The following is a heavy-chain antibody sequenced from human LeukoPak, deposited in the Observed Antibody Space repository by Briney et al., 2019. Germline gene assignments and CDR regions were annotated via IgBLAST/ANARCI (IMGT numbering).Heavy chain of an antibody. D-gene: IGHD3-10*01. CDR2: IWYDGSNK. V-gene: IGHV3-33*08. J-gene: IGHJ4*02. CDR3: AGNYGPYYSDY. Sequence: GGSLRLSCAASGFTFSSYAMSWVRQAPGKGLEWVAVIWYDGSNKYYADSVKGRFTISRDNSKNTLYLQMNSLRAEDTAVYYCAGNYGPYYSDYWGQGTLVTVSS. CDR1: GFTFSSYA.